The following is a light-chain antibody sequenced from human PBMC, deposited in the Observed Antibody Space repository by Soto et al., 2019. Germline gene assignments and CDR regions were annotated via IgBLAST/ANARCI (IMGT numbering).Light chain of an antibody. Sequence: QSALTQPASVPGSPGQSITISCTGTSSDVGGYNYVSWYQHHPGKAPKLIIYDVSNRPSGVSIRFSGSKSDNTASLTIAGLHAEDEADYHCCSYTTSNTRQIVFVTGTKLTVL. CDR3: CSYTTSNTRQIV. J-gene: IGLJ1*01. V-gene: IGLV2-14*03. CDR1: SSDVGGYNY. CDR2: DVS.